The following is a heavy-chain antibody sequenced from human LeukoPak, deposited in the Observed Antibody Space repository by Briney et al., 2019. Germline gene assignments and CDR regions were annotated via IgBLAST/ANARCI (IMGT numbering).Heavy chain of an antibody. D-gene: IGHD6-19*01. CDR2: IYYSGST. J-gene: IGHJ4*02. Sequence: PSETLSLTCTVSGGSISSSSYYWGWIRQPPGKGLEWIGSIYYSGSTNYNPSLKSRVTMSVDKSKNQFSLKLSSVTAADTAVYYCATQGAVAGIAWGQGTLITVSS. CDR3: ATQGAVAGIA. CDR1: GGSISSSSYY. V-gene: IGHV4-39*07.